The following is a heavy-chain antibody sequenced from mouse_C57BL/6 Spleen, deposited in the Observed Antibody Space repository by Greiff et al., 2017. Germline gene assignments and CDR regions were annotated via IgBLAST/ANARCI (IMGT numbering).Heavy chain of an antibody. CDR3: ARNFYDYDGAWFAY. CDR2: IWTGGGT. Sequence: VKLMESGPGLVAPSQSLSITCTVSGFSLTSYAISWVRQPPGKGLEWLGVIWTGGGTNYNSALKSRLSISKDNSKSQVFLKMNSLQTDDTARYYCARNFYDYDGAWFAYWGQGTLVTVSA. D-gene: IGHD2-4*01. J-gene: IGHJ3*01. V-gene: IGHV2-9-1*01. CDR1: GFSLTSYA.